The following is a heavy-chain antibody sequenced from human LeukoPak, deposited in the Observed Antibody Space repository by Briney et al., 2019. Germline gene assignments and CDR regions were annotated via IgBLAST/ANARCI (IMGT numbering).Heavy chain of an antibody. Sequence: SETLSLTCAVSTYFISDGYYWGWIRQPPGKGLEWIGNIYHSGRTYYNPSLKSRVTISVDTSKNQFSLKLSSVTAADTAVYYCARGENYYDNSGYDYWGQGTLVTVSS. V-gene: IGHV4-38-2*01. J-gene: IGHJ4*02. CDR3: ARGENYYDNSGYDY. CDR2: IYHSGRT. CDR1: TYFISDGYY. D-gene: IGHD3-22*01.